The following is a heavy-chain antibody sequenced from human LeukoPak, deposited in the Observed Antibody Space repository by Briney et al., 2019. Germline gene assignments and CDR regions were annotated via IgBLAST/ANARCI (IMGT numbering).Heavy chain of an antibody. J-gene: IGHJ3*02. CDR3: ARVMKWELSRAFDI. Sequence: PGGSLRLSCAASGFTFSSYWMSWVRQAPGKGLEWVANIKQDGSEKYYVDSVKGRFTISRDNAKNSLYLQMNSLRAEDTAVYYCARVMKWELSRAFDIWGQGTMVTVSS. CDR2: IKQDGSEK. V-gene: IGHV3-7*01. D-gene: IGHD1-26*01. CDR1: GFTFSSYW.